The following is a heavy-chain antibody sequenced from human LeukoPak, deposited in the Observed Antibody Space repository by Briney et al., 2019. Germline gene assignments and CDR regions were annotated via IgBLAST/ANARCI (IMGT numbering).Heavy chain of an antibody. V-gene: IGHV4-39*07. Sequence: GSLRLSCAASGFTFSSYSLNWVRQAPGKGLEWIGSIYYSGSTYYNPSLKSRITVSLDTSKNQFSLKLSSVTAADTAVYYCARDKTFEVVNFFDYWGQGTLVTVSS. CDR3: ARDKTFEVVNFFDY. CDR2: IYYSGST. D-gene: IGHD3-3*01. J-gene: IGHJ4*02. CDR1: GFTFSSYS.